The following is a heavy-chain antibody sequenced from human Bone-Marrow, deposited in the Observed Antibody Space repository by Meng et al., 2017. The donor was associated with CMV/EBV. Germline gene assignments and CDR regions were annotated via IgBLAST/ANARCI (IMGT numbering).Heavy chain of an antibody. CDR2: IYSGGNT. CDR1: GFTVSGDY. J-gene: IGHJ3*02. D-gene: IGHD3-22*01. Sequence: GFTVSGDYMSWVRQAPGKGLEWVSVIYSGGNTYYADSVKGRFTISRDNSKNTLYLQMNSLRAEDTAFYYCARSYDSGGYDYRRAFDIWGQGTMVTVSS. V-gene: IGHV3-66*01. CDR3: ARSYDSGGYDYRRAFDI.